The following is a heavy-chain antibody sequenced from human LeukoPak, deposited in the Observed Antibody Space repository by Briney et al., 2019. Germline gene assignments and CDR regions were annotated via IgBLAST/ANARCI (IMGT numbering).Heavy chain of an antibody. V-gene: IGHV3-21*01. CDR2: ISSSSSYI. J-gene: IGHJ6*02. D-gene: IGHD3-10*01. CDR3: ARDPLTMVRGVNYYGMDV. CDR1: GFTFSSYS. Sequence: GGSLRLSCAASGFTFSSYSTNWVRQAPGKGLEWVSSISSSSSYIYYADSVKGRFTISRDNAKNSLYLQMNSLRAEDTAVYYCARDPLTMVRGVNYYGMDVWGQGTTVTVSS.